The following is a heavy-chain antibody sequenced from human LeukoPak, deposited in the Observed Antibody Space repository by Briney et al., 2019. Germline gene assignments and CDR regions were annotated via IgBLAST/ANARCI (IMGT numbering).Heavy chain of an antibody. D-gene: IGHD6-6*01. CDR1: GYPFSNHG. V-gene: IGHV1-18*01. CDR2: ISCYNGDT. J-gene: IGHJ4*02. CDR3: ARDEGSSSSHPDY. Sequence: ASVKVSCKASGYPFSNHGITWVRQAPGQGLDWMGWISCYNGDTHYAQKFQGRVTMTTDKPTSTAYMELKSLRSDDTAVYYCARDEGSSSSHPDYWGQGTLVTVSS.